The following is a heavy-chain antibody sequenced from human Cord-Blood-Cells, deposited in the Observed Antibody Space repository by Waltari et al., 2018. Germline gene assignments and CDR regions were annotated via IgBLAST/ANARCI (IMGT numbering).Heavy chain of an antibody. J-gene: IGHJ6*02. CDR3: ARGTGYCSSTSCYYYYYGMDV. CDR2: INHSGST. Sequence: QVQLQQWGAGLLKPSETLSLTCAVYGGSFSGYYWSWIRQPPGKGLEWIGEINHSGSTTYNPSLRSRVTIAVDTSKNQFSLKLSSVTAADTAVYYCARGTGYCSSTSCYYYYYGMDVWGQGTTVTVSS. CDR1: GGSFSGYY. D-gene: IGHD2-2*01. V-gene: IGHV4-34*01.